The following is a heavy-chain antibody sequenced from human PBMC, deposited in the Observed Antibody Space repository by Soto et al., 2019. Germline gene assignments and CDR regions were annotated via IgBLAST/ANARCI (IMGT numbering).Heavy chain of an antibody. J-gene: IGHJ3*02. CDR2: IYTSGST. Sequence: QVQLQESGPGLVKPSETLSLTCTVSGGSISSYYWSWIRQPAGKGLEWIGRIYTSGSTNYNPSLKSRVTMSVDTSKNQFSLKLSSATAADTAVYYCAGGYDSSGYYYNDAFDIRAQGTMVTVSS. CDR1: GGSISSYY. CDR3: AGGYDSSGYYYNDAFDI. D-gene: IGHD3-22*01. V-gene: IGHV4-4*07.